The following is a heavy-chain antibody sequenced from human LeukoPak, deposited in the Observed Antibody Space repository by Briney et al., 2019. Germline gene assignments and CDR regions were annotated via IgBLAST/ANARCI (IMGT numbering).Heavy chain of an antibody. CDR3: VRRTTGEYYFDY. J-gene: IGHJ4*02. Sequence: GESLKISCKGSGYRFTIYWIGWVRQMPGRGLEWIGIIYPGDSDIRYNPSFQGQVNISADKSISTAYLQWSSLKASDTAMYYCVRRTTGEYYFDYWGQGTLVTVSS. CDR2: IYPGDSDI. D-gene: IGHD7-27*01. V-gene: IGHV5-51*01. CDR1: GYRFTIYW.